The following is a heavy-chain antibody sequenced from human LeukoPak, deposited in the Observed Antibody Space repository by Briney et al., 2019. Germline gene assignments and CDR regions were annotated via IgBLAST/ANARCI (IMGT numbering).Heavy chain of an antibody. CDR1: GFTFTSYA. CDR2: ISGSGGST. Sequence: GGSLRLSCAASGFTFTSYAMSWVRQAPGKGLEWVSAISGSGGSTYYADSVKGRFTISRDNSKNTLYLQMNSLRAEDTAVYYCATDSGSLWGDYWGQGTLVTVSS. D-gene: IGHD1-26*01. J-gene: IGHJ4*02. CDR3: ATDSGSLWGDY. V-gene: IGHV3-23*01.